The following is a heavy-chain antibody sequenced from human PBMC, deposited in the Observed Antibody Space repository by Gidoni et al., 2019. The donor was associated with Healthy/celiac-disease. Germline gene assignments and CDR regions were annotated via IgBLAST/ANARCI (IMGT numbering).Heavy chain of an antibody. D-gene: IGHD3-22*01. J-gene: IGHJ3*02. V-gene: IGHV1-18*04. CDR3: ARDGGNYYDSSGYYYVEAFDI. CDR1: GYTFTSYG. CDR2: VSAYNGNT. Sequence: QVQLVQSGAEVKKPGASVKVSCKASGYTFTSYGISSVRQAPGQGLEWMGWVSAYNGNTNYAQKLQGRVTMTTDTSTSTAYVELRSLISDDTAVYYCARDGGNYYDSSGYYYVEAFDIWGQGTMVTVSS.